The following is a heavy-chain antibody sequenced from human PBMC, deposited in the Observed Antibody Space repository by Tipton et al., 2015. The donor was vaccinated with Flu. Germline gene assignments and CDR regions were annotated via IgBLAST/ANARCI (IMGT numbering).Heavy chain of an antibody. CDR1: GFTLDDYA. D-gene: IGHD6-19*01. CDR2: IDSDGSIT. Sequence: SLRLSCSASGFTLDDYAMHWVRQVPGKGLEWVAGIDSDGSITNYADSVKGRFTISRDNAKNTLHLQMNSLRAEDTAVYYCAREFHSNGWYTSEDFDYWGQGTLVAVSS. CDR3: AREFHSNGWYTSEDFDY. V-gene: IGHV3-74*01. J-gene: IGHJ4*02.